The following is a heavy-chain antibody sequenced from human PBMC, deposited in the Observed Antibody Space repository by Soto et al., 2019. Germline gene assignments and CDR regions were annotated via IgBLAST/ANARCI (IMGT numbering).Heavy chain of an antibody. J-gene: IGHJ6*02. D-gene: IGHD2-2*01. CDR3: ARDFFYIVVVPAAWGMDV. V-gene: IGHV1-2*02. Sequence: ASVKVSCKASGYTFPGYYMHWVRQAPGQGLEWMGWINPNSGGTNYAQKLQARVTMTRDTSISTAYMELSRLRSDDTSVYYCARDFFYIVVVPAAWGMDVWGQGTTVPVS. CDR1: GYTFPGYY. CDR2: INPNSGGT.